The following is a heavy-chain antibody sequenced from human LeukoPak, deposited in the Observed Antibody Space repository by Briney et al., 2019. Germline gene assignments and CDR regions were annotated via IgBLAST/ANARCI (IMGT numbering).Heavy chain of an antibody. Sequence: SETLSLTCTVSGGSISSYYWSWLRQPPGKGLEWIGYIYYSGSTNYNPSLKSRVTISVDTSKNQFSLKLSSVTAADTAVYYCARESGGMDVWGKGTTVTISS. D-gene: IGHD1-1*01. J-gene: IGHJ6*03. V-gene: IGHV4-59*01. CDR3: ARESGGMDV. CDR2: IYYSGST. CDR1: GGSISSYY.